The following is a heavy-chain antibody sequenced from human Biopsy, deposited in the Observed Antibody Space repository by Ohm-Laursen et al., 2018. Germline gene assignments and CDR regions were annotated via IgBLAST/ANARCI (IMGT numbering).Heavy chain of an antibody. CDR3: ASLGRYCSGENCYGIDY. D-gene: IGHD2-15*01. CDR2: IYYTGST. J-gene: IGHJ4*02. V-gene: IGHV4-59*07. Sequence: SDTLSLTCAVSRDSISNYYWTWIRQSPGKGLEWIGYIYYTGSTNYNPSVKSRVTISVDTSKNQFSLKLNSVTAAVTAVYYWASLGRYCSGENCYGIDYWGQGTLVTVSS. CDR1: RDSISNYY.